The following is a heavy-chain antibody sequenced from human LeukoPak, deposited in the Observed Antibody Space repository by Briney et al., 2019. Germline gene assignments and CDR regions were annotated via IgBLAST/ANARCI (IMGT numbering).Heavy chain of an antibody. J-gene: IGHJ4*02. CDR3: ARHAYNYGLDYFDH. V-gene: IGHV4-39*01. CDR1: GDSIKNRDSY. Sequence: SETLSLTCSVSGDSIKNRDSYWGWIRQPRGRGPQWIGSIYHSGGTYFNPSLKSRVRMSVDASRNHFSLELTSVTAADTAVYYCARHAYNYGLDYFDHWGQGTLVTVSS. CDR2: IYHSGGT. D-gene: IGHD5-24*01.